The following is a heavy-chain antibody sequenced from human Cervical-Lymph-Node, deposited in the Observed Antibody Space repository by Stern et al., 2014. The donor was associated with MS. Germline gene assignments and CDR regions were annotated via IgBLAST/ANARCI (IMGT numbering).Heavy chain of an antibody. D-gene: IGHD2-15*01. V-gene: IGHV4-59*08. J-gene: IGHJ4*02. CDR2: IYYRGST. Sequence: VQLVESGPGLVKPSETLSLTCTVSGGSISSYYWSWIRQPPGKGLAWIGYIYYRGSTNYNPSLKSRVTISVDTPNNQFSLNLSPVTAADTAVYYCARHGCSGGSCPGYFDYWGQGTLVTVSS. CDR3: ARHGCSGGSCPGYFDY. CDR1: GGSISSYY.